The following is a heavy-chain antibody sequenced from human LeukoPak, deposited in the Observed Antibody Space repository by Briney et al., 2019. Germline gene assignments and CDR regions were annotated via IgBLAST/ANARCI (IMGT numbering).Heavy chain of an antibody. V-gene: IGHV3-15*01. CDR3: TTDLGTIEMATTNFDY. D-gene: IGHD5-24*01. CDR1: GFTFSNAW. J-gene: IGHJ4*02. CDR2: IKSKTDGGTT. Sequence: SGTSLRLSCAASGFTFSNAWMSWVRQAPGKGLEWVGRIKSKTDGGTTDYAAPVKGRFTISRDDSKNTLYLQMNSLKTEDTAVYCCTTDLGTIEMATTNFDYWGRGTLVTVSS.